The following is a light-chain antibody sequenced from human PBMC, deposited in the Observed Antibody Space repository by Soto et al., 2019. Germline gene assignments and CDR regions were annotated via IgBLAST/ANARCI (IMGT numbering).Light chain of an antibody. J-gene: IGLJ1*01. Sequence: QSVLTQPPSASGTPGQRVTISCSGSTSNIACNAINWFQQLPGTAPKLLIYSDNHRPSGVPDRFSGSKSGTSASLAISGLQSEDEADYYCATWADSLKTYVFGTGTKLTVL. CDR1: TSNIACNA. CDR3: ATWADSLKTYV. CDR2: SDN. V-gene: IGLV1-44*01.